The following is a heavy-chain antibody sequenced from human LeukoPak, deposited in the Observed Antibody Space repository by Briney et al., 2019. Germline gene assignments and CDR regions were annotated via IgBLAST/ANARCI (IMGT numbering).Heavy chain of an antibody. Sequence: GGSLRLSCAASGLTVSSNYMSWVRQAPGKGLEWVSVIYSGGSTYYADSVKGRFTISRDNSKNTLYLQMNSLRAEDTAVYYCAKDILDALGYCSSTSCSGEPTGVDYWGQGTLVTVSS. CDR2: IYSGGST. CDR3: AKDILDALGYCSSTSCSGEPTGVDY. D-gene: IGHD2-2*01. J-gene: IGHJ4*02. CDR1: GLTVSSNY. V-gene: IGHV3-53*05.